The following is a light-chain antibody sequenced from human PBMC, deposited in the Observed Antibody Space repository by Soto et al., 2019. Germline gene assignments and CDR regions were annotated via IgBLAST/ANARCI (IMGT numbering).Light chain of an antibody. J-gene: IGKJ1*01. CDR1: QSVRSNF. CDR3: QRYDSLRT. CDR2: GAS. Sequence: ENVLPQYPGTLSLSPGERATLSCRASQSVRSNFLATYLQKPGQPPRQLIYGASNMATGIPDRFSSSGCGTDFALTITKLESEDFAMYYCQRYDSLRTFGEGTNV. V-gene: IGKV3-20*01.